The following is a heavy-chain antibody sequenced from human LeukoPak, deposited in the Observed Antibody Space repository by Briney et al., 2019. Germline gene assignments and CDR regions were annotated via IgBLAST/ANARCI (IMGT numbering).Heavy chain of an antibody. CDR2: ISGYNGYT. D-gene: IGHD2-8*01. CDR1: GYTFISYG. CDR3: ARLGYCTNGVCYRKHNRLDP. J-gene: IGHJ5*02. Sequence: ASVKVSCKAFGYTFISYGVTWVRQAPGQGLEWMGWISGYNGYTNYAQNFHDNVIMTTDTSTNTTYMELRSLRSDDTAVYHCARLGYCTNGVCYRKHNRLDPWGQGTLVSVS. V-gene: IGHV1-18*01.